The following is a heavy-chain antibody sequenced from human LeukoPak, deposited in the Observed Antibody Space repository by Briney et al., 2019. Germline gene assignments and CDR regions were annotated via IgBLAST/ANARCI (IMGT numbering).Heavy chain of an antibody. J-gene: IGHJ4*02. Sequence: GGSLRLSCAASGFTFSQYWMSWVRQAPGKGLEWVANINLDGSEKYYVDSVKGRFTISRDNAKNSLYLQMNSLRAEDTAVYFCAREGVVVGMEGFDYWGQGTLVTVSS. D-gene: IGHD3-22*01. CDR1: GFTFSQYW. V-gene: IGHV3-7*01. CDR2: INLDGSEK. CDR3: AREGVVVGMEGFDY.